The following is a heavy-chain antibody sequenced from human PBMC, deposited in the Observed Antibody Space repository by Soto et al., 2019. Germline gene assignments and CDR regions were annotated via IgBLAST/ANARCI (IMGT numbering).Heavy chain of an antibody. J-gene: IGHJ6*02. CDR1: GFSFGSYT. D-gene: IGHD3-16*01. CDR2: ISWNGGSS. Sequence: DEQLVESGGAVVQPGGSLRLSCEASGFSFGSYTMHWVRQAPGKGLEWVSLISWNGGSSFYADSVKGRFTISRDNSKDPLFLQINNRDPEARAFFFFAKKIEGGGWGGGDVWGHGTTVTVSS. V-gene: IGHV3-43*01. CDR3: AKKIEGGGWGGGDV.